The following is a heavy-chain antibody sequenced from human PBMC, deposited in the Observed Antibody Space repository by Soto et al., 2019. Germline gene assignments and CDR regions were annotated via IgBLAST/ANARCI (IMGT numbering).Heavy chain of an antibody. CDR3: AREYSSGAYFFDL. D-gene: IGHD6-19*01. CDR2: IYTGGNT. Sequence: PGGSLRLSCAASEFTVSSNPMSWVRQAPGKGLEWVSVIYTGGNTDYADFVKGRFTISRDNSKNTLYLQMNSLRVEDTAVYYCAREYSSGAYFFDLWGQGTLVTVSS. CDR1: EFTVSSNP. J-gene: IGHJ4*02. V-gene: IGHV3-53*01.